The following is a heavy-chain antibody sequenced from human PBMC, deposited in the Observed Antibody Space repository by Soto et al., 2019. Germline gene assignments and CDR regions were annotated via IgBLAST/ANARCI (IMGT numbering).Heavy chain of an antibody. Sequence: GGSLRLSCVASGFTFKSYEMNWVRQAPGKGLEWVSYISSSGSSIYYPDYVKGRVTISIDHAKNSLYLQMNSLRAEDTAVYYCARESCSRSSCSARYCMDVWWRAATVTLSS. J-gene: IGHJ6*01. D-gene: IGHD2-2*01. CDR3: ARESCSRSSCSARYCMDV. CDR2: ISSSGSSI. CDR1: GFTFKSYE. V-gene: IGHV3-48*03.